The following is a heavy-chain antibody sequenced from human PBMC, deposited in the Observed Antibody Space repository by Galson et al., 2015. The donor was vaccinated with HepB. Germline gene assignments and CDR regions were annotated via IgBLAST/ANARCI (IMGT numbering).Heavy chain of an antibody. D-gene: IGHD2-2*01. Sequence: SLRLSCAASGFIFSGSAIDWVRQASGKGPEWVGRIRSKANYYATLYVPSLKGRFTISRDDSKNMAYLHMRSLKTEDTAVYYCIRSGDLSGYSSRWAQGTLVTVSS. J-gene: IGHJ4*02. CDR1: GFIFSGSA. CDR3: IRSGDLSGYSSR. CDR2: IRSKANYYAT. V-gene: IGHV3-73*01.